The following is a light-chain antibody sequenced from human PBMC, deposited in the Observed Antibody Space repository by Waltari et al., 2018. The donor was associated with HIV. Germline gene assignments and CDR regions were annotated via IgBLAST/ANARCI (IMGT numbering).Light chain of an antibody. Sequence: EIVLTQSPGTLSLSPGERATLSCRASQSISSTYLAWYQQKPGQAPRLLIYGASSRVTGIPDRFSGSGSGTDFTLTISRLEPEDFAVYFCQQYDHSPLFTFGPGTKVDIK. CDR1: QSISSTY. J-gene: IGKJ3*01. V-gene: IGKV3-20*01. CDR2: GAS. CDR3: QQYDHSPLFT.